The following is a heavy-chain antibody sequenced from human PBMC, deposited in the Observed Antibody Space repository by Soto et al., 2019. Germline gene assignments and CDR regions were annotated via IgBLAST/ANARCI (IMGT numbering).Heavy chain of an antibody. J-gene: IGHJ4*02. V-gene: IGHV6-1*01. CDR2: TYYRSKWYN. Sequence: SQTLSLTCAISGDSVSNNSAAWNWIRQSPSRGLEWLGRTYYRSKWYNDYALSVKSRITINPDTSKNQFSLQLNSVTPEDTAVYYCARDLFVRAAPDPSPFDYWGQGTPVTVSS. CDR3: ARDLFVRAAPDPSPFDY. D-gene: IGHD6-13*01. CDR1: GDSVSNNSAA.